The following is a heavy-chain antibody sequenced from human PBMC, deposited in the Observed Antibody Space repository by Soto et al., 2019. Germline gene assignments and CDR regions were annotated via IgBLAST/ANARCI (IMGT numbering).Heavy chain of an antibody. CDR2: IYSGGST. CDR3: ARDFYYYGSGTMGGYFDY. D-gene: IGHD3-10*01. CDR1: GLTVSSNY. J-gene: IGHJ4*02. V-gene: IGHV3-66*01. Sequence: EVQLVESGGGLVQPGGSLRLSCAASGLTVSSNYMSWVRQAPGKGLERVSVIYSGGSTCYADSVKGRFTISRDNSKNTLYLQMNSLRAEDTAVYYCARDFYYYGSGTMGGYFDYWGQGTLVTVSS.